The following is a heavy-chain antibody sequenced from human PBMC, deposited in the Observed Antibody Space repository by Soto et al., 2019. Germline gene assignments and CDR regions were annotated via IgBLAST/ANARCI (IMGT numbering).Heavy chain of an antibody. CDR1: GGTFSTYT. CDR3: ARAWYAIPDY. CDR2: IIPINGKT. D-gene: IGHD2-21*01. J-gene: IGHJ4*02. V-gene: IGHV1-69*08. Sequence: SVKVSCKASGGTFSTYTITWVRQAPGQGLEWMGRIIPINGKTNYAQKLQGRVTITTDTSTSTAYMELRSLRSDDTAVYYCARAWYAIPDYWGQGTLVTVSS.